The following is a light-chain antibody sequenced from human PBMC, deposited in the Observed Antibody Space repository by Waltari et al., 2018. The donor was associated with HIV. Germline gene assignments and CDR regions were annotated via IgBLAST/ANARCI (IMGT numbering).Light chain of an antibody. CDR2: GAS. V-gene: IGKV3-20*01. CDR3: QQYGGSSFT. J-gene: IGKJ3*01. CDR1: QSVSNNY. Sequence: GERATLSCRASQSVSNNYLAWYQQKPGQAPRLLIDGASSRATGIPDRFSGSGSGTDFTLTISRLEPEDFAVYYCQQYGGSSFTFGPGTKVDIK.